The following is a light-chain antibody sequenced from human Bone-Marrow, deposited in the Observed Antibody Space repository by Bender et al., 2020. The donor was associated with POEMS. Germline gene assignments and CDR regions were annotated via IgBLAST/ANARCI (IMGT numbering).Light chain of an antibody. Sequence: QSVLTQPPSASGTPGQRVTISCSGGSSNIGAHAVNWYQHLPVTAPKLLIYSSHRRPSEVPDRFSGSRSGTSASRAISGLQSEDEADYYCAVWDDSLNGWVCGGGTKLTVL. J-gene: IGLJ3*02. CDR1: SSNIGAHA. CDR3: AVWDDSLNGWV. CDR2: SSH. V-gene: IGLV1-44*01.